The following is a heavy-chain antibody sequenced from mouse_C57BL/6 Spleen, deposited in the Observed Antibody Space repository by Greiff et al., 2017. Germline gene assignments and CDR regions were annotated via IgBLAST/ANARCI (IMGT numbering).Heavy chain of an antibody. J-gene: IGHJ1*03. CDR2: IWGDGST. Sequence: VQRVESGPGLVAPSPSLSITCTVSGFSLTSYGVSWVRQPPGKGLEWLGVIWGDGSTNYHSALISRLGISKDNSTSQVFLKLNSLQTDDTATYYCASATTVVEGWYFDVWGTGTTVTVSS. CDR3: ASATTVVEGWYFDV. V-gene: IGHV2-3*01. CDR1: GFSLTSYG. D-gene: IGHD1-1*01.